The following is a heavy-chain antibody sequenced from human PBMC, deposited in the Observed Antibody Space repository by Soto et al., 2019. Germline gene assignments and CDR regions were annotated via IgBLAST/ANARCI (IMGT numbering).Heavy chain of an antibody. CDR1: GGSISSYY. CDR2: IYYSGST. D-gene: IGHD6-13*01. CDR3: ARGVFKMSVYYYYYMDV. V-gene: IGHV4-59*01. Sequence: SETLSLTCTVSGGSISSYYWSWIRQPPGKGLEWIGYIYYSGSTNYNPSLKSRVTISVDTSKNQFSLKLSSVTAADTAVYYCARGVFKMSVYYYYYMDVWGKGTTVTVSS. J-gene: IGHJ6*03.